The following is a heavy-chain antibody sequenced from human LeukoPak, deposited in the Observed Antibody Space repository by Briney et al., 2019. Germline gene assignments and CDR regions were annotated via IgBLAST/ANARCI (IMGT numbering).Heavy chain of an antibody. CDR3: AKDHSGGVFYYYGMDV. D-gene: IGHD6-19*01. J-gene: IGHJ6*02. V-gene: IGHV3-23*01. CDR1: GFTFSSYA. Sequence: GGSLRLSCAASGFTFSSYAMSWVRQAPGKGLEWVSAISGSGGSTYYADSVKGRFTISRDNSKNTLYLQMNSLRAEDTAVYYCAKDHSGGVFYYYGMDVWGQGTTVTVSS. CDR2: ISGSGGST.